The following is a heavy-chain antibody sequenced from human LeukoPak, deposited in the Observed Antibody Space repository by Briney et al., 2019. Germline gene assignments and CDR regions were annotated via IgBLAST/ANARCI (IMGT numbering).Heavy chain of an antibody. J-gene: IGHJ4*02. CDR2: IRYDGSNK. Sequence: PGGSLRLSCAASGFTFSSYGMHWVRQAPGKGLEWVAFIRYDGSNKYYADSVKGRFTISRDNSKNTLYLQMNSLRAEDTAVYYCAKPYCSSTSCPLDYWGQGTLVTVSS. V-gene: IGHV3-30*02. D-gene: IGHD2-2*01. CDR3: AKPYCSSTSCPLDY. CDR1: GFTFSSYG.